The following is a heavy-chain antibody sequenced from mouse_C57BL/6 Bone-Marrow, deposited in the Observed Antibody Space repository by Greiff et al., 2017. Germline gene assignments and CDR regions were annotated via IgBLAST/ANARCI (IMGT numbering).Heavy chain of an antibody. CDR1: GFTFSSYG. J-gene: IGHJ2*01. D-gene: IGHD1-1*01. CDR2: ISSGGSYT. CDR3: ASHYYGSSDFGC. V-gene: IGHV5-6*01. Sequence: EVKVVESGGDLVKPGGSLKLSCAASGFTFSSYGMSWVRQTPDKRLEWVANISSGGSYTYYPDSVKGRFTISRDNAKNTLCLQMRSLKSEDAAMYSCASHYYGSSDFGCRGQGTTLTAAS.